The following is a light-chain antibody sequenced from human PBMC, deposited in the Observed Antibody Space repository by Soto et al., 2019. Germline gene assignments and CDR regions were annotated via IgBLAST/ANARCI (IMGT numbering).Light chain of an antibody. CDR3: QQGTDWPPGT. CDR2: DAS. V-gene: IGKV3-11*01. J-gene: IGKJ1*01. CDR1: QSVSTS. Sequence: EIVLTQSPATLSLSPGERATLSCRASQSVSTSLAWYQHKPGQAPRLLIYDASNRATGIPDRFRGSGSGTDFTLTISSLEPEDFALYYCQQGTDWPPGTFGQGTKVEIK.